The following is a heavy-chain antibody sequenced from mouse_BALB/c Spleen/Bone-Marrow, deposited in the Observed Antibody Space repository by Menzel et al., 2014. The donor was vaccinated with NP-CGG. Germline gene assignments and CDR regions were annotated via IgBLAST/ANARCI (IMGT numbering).Heavy chain of an antibody. CDR2: IRLKSHNYAT. CDR1: GFTFSYYW. CDR3: TTGFAY. J-gene: IGHJ3*01. Sequence: VQLKESGGGLVQPGGSMKLSCIASGFTFSYYWMNWVRQSPEKGLDWVAEIRLKSHNYATHYAESVKGRFTISRDESKSRVYLQMNTLRAEDTGIYFCTTGFAYWGQGTLVTVSA. V-gene: IGHV6-6*02.